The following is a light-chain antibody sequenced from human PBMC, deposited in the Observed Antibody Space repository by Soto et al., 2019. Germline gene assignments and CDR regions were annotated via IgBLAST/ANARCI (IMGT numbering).Light chain of an antibody. CDR3: HQYATSSPT. V-gene: IGKV1-5*01. J-gene: IGKJ2*01. Sequence: DIQMTQSPSTLSASVGDRVTITCRASQSISVYLAWYQQRPREAPKLLIYGGSSLESGVPSRFSGSGSGTEFTLNISRLQPTDFATYYCHQYATSSPTVGQGTKLEI. CDR1: QSISVY. CDR2: GGS.